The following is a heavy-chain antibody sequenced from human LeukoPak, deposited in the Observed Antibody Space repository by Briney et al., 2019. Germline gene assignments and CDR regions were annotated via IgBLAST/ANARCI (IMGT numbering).Heavy chain of an antibody. V-gene: IGHV4-61*01. CDR1: GGPVSSGSYY. Sequence: SETLSLTCTVSGGPVSSGSYYWTWIRQPPGKGLEWIGYIYYSGNTNNNPSLKSRVTVSVDTSKNQFSLKLSSVTAADTAVYYCARARLGDFSFDYWGQGTLVTVSS. CDR3: ARARLGDFSFDY. CDR2: IYYSGNT. J-gene: IGHJ4*02. D-gene: IGHD2-21*02.